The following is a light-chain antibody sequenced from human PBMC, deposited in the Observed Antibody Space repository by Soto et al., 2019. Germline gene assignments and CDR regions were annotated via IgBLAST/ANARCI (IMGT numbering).Light chain of an antibody. CDR2: ANN. J-gene: IGLJ2*01. Sequence: QSVLTQPPSVSGAPGQRVTISCTGSSSNIGAPYNVHWYQQLPGTVPKLLIYANNNRPSGVPDRFSGSRSGTSASLAITGLQAGDEADYYCSSYAGSDNFAVFGGGTKLTVL. CDR1: SSNIGAPYN. CDR3: SSYAGSDNFAV. V-gene: IGLV1-40*01.